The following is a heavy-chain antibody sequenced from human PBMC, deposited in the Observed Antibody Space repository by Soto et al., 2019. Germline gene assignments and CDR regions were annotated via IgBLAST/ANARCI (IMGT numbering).Heavy chain of an antibody. D-gene: IGHD3-10*01. CDR2: IGTAGDT. Sequence: PGGSLRLSCAASGFTFSSYDMHWVPQATGKGLEWVSAIGTAGDTYYPGSVKGRFTISRENAKNSLYLQMNSLRAEDTAVYYCARSGGSGSYYPLDWFDPWGQGTLVTVSS. V-gene: IGHV3-13*01. CDR1: GFTFSSYD. CDR3: ARSGGSGSYYPLDWFDP. J-gene: IGHJ5*02.